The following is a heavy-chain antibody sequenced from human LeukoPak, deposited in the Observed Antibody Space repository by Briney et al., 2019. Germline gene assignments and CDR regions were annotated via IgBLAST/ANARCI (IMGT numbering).Heavy chain of an antibody. CDR2: ITASGTAM. Sequence: GGSLRLSCATSGFTFSSYSMNWVRQAPGKGLEWVSHITASGTAMFYADSVKGRFTISRDNAKNSLYLQMNSLRDEDTAVYYCASSGSYRFDYWGQGTLVTVSS. V-gene: IGHV3-48*02. J-gene: IGHJ4*02. CDR3: ASSGSYRFDY. CDR1: GFTFSSYS. D-gene: IGHD1-26*01.